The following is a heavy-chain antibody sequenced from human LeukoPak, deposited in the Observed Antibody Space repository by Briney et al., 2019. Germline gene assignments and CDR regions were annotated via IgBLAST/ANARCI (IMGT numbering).Heavy chain of an antibody. V-gene: IGHV3-9*01. D-gene: IGHD3-9*01. CDR2: ISWNSGSI. J-gene: IGHJ5*02. Sequence: GGSLRLSCAASGFTFDDYAMHWVRQAPGKGLEWVSGISWNSGSIGYADSVKGRFTISRDNAKNSLYLQMNSLRAEDTALYYCAKANRGILTGENWFDPWGRGTLVTVSS. CDR1: GFTFDDYA. CDR3: AKANRGILTGENWFDP.